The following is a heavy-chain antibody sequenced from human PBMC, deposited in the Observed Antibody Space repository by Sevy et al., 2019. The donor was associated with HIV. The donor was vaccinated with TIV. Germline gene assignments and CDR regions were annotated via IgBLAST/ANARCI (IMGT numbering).Heavy chain of an antibody. CDR3: ARRPDFGVVIPTGVLDV. CDR2: ISDSGRST. J-gene: IGHJ6*02. CDR1: GFTFGTYA. V-gene: IGHV3-23*01. D-gene: IGHD3-3*01. Sequence: GGYLRLSCAGSGFTFGTYAMTWVRQAPGKGLQWVSVISDSGRSTYYADSVQGRVTISRDNSKNTMHLHMNSLRVEDTATYYCARRPDFGVVIPTGVLDVWGHGTTVTVSS.